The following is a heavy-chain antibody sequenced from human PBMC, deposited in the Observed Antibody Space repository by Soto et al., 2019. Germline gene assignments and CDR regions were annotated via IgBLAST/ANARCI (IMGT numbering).Heavy chain of an antibody. CDR1: GGSFRGYY. CDR3: ARGVPTYYDFWSGYESNYYYGMDV. V-gene: IGHV4-34*01. J-gene: IGHJ6*02. Sequence: SETLSLNCAVYGGSFRGYYWSWIRQPPGKGLEWIGEINHSGSTNYNPSLKSRVTISVDTSKNQFSLKLSSVTAAGTAVYYCARGVPTYYDFWSGYESNYYYGMDVWGQGTTVTVSS. CDR2: INHSGST. D-gene: IGHD3-3*01.